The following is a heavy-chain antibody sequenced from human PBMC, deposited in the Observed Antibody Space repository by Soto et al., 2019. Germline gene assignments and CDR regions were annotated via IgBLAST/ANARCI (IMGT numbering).Heavy chain of an antibody. CDR2: ISRYGDFT. CDR1: GFTFNIYA. Sequence: EVQLLESGGDLIQPGGSLRLSCAASGFTFNIYAMTWVRQAPGKGLEWVSAISRYGDFTYYADSVEGRFTISRDNSKNTLHWQMNSLRAEDTAVYYCAKDRYLDHDSRGYLFDNWGQGTLVTVSS. CDR3: AKDRYLDHDSRGYLFDN. V-gene: IGHV3-23*01. D-gene: IGHD3-22*01. J-gene: IGHJ4*02.